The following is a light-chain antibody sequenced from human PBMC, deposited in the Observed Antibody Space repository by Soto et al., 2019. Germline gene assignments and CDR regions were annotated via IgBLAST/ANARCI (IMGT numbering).Light chain of an antibody. CDR2: EVS. Sequence: QSVLTQPASVSGSPGQSITISCTGTSSDVGNYNLVSWYQQHPGKAPKLMIYEVSKRPSGVSNRFSGSKSGNTASLTISGLQAEDEADYYCCAYAXSFYVFGTGTKVHRP. V-gene: IGLV2-23*02. J-gene: IGLJ1*01. CDR1: SSDVGNYNL. CDR3: CAYAXSFYV.